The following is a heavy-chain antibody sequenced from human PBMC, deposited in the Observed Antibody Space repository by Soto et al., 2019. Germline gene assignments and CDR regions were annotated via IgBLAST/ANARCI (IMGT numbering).Heavy chain of an antibody. J-gene: IGHJ6*02. Sequence: GGSLRLSCAASGFTFSSYGMHWVRRAPGKGLEWVAVISYDGSNKYYADSVKGRFTISRDNSKNTLYLQMNSLRAEDTAVYYCAKGSMGYCSSTSCYQTGDYYYGMDVWGQGTTVTVSS. CDR1: GFTFSSYG. V-gene: IGHV3-30*18. D-gene: IGHD2-2*01. CDR3: AKGSMGYCSSTSCYQTGDYYYGMDV. CDR2: ISYDGSNK.